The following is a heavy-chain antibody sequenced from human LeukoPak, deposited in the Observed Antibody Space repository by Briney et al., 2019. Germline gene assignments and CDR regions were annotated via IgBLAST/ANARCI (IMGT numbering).Heavy chain of an antibody. CDR2: ISWNSGSI. CDR3: AKSSSSSDYYYCYMDV. J-gene: IGHJ6*03. Sequence: SGGSLRLSCAASGFTFDDYAMHWVRQAPGKGLEWVSGISWNSGSIGYADSVKGRFTISRDNAKNSLYLQMNSLRAEDTALYYCAKSSSSSDYYYCYMDVWGKGTTVTVSS. D-gene: IGHD6-6*01. V-gene: IGHV3-9*01. CDR1: GFTFDDYA.